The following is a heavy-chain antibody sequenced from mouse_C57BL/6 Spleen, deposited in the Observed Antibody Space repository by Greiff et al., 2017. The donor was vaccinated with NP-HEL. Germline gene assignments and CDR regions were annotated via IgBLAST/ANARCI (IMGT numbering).Heavy chain of an antibody. CDR3: YYYGSSY. D-gene: IGHD1-1*01. CDR1: GYTFTDYE. CDR2: IDPETGGT. J-gene: IGHJ2*01. V-gene: IGHV1-15*01. Sequence: QVQLQQSGAELVRPGASVTLSCKASGYTFTDYEMHWVKQTPVRGLEWIGAIDPETGGTAYNQKFKGKAILTADKSSSTAYMELRSLTSEDSAVYYCYYYGSSYWGQGTTLTVSS.